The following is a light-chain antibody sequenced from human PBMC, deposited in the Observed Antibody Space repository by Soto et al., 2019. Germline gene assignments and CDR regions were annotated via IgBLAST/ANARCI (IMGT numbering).Light chain of an antibody. CDR3: QKYFSAPFT. CDR2: AAS. V-gene: IGKV1-27*01. Sequence: DIQMTQSPSSLSASVGDRVTITCRASQAIRNSLAWYQQKPGKVPSLLIYAASTLQPGVPSRFSGSGSGTDFTLTISSLQPVDVATYYCQKYFSAPFTFGPGTKLGIK. J-gene: IGKJ3*01. CDR1: QAIRNS.